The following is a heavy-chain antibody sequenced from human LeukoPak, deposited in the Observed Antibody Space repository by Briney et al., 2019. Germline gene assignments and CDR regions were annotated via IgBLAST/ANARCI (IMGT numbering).Heavy chain of an antibody. CDR1: GFTFSSYA. CDR3: ARERDYGGNHYYFDY. J-gene: IGHJ4*02. V-gene: IGHV3-23*01. D-gene: IGHD4-23*01. CDR2: ISGSGGST. Sequence: GGSLRLSCAASGFTFSSYAMSWVRQAPGKGLEWVSAISGSGGSTYYADSVKGRFTISRDNSKNTLYLQMNSLRAEDTALYYCARERDYGGNHYYFDYWGQGTLVTVSS.